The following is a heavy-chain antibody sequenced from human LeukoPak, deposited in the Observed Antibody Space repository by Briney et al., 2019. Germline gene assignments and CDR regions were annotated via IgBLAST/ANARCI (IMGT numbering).Heavy chain of an antibody. Sequence: PGGSLRLSCAASGFTFSSYDMHWDRQATGKGLEWVSAIGTAGDTYYPGSVKGRFTISREDAKNSLYLQMNSLRAGDTAVYYCARGGYDDAFDIWGQGTMVTVSS. V-gene: IGHV3-13*01. D-gene: IGHD3-3*01. CDR1: GFTFSSYD. CDR2: IGTAGDT. CDR3: ARGGYDDAFDI. J-gene: IGHJ3*02.